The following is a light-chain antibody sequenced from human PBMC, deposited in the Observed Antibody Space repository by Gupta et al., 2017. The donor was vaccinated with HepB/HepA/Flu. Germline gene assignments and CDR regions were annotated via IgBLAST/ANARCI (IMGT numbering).Light chain of an antibody. V-gene: IGLV5-45*02. J-gene: IGLJ3*02. CDR2: YKSDSDK. Sequence: QAVLSQPSSLSASPGASAGLTCTLRSGINVGTYRIYWYQQKPGSPPQDLLRYKSDSDKQQGSGVPSRFSGSKDASANAGILLITGRQAEDEADYYCMIWHSSAYVFGGGTKLTVL. CDR3: MIWHSSAYV. CDR1: SGINVGTYR.